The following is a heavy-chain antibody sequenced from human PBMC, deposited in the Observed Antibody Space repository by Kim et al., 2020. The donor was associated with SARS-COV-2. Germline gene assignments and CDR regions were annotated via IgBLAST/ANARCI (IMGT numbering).Heavy chain of an antibody. CDR2: IWYDGSNK. D-gene: IGHD3-16*01. CDR1: GFTFSSYG. CDR3: AKVTSTGLGELTSDAFDI. J-gene: IGHJ3*02. V-gene: IGHV3-33*06. Sequence: GGSLRLSCAASGFTFSSYGMHWVRQAPGKGLEWVAVIWYDGSNKYYADSVKGRFTISRDNSKNTLYLQMNSLRAEDTAVYYCAKVTSTGLGELTSDAFDIWGQGTMVTVSS.